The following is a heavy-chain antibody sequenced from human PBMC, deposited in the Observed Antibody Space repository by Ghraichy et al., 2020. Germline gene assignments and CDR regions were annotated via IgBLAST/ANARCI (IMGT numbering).Heavy chain of an antibody. CDR3: ARDLSGWSRQNRFDP. V-gene: IGHV1-3*01. J-gene: IGHJ5*02. D-gene: IGHD3-3*01. Sequence: ASVKVSCKASGYTFTSYAMHWVRQAPGQRLEWMGWINAGNGNTKYSQKFQGRVTITRDTSASTAYMELSSLRSEDTAVYYCARDLSGWSRQNRFDPWGQGTLVTVSS. CDR2: INAGNGNT. CDR1: GYTFTSYA.